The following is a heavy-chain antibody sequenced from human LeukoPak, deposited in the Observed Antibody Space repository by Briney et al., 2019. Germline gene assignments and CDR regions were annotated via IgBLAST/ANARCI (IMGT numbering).Heavy chain of an antibody. Sequence: GGSLRLSCAASGFTVSNYAMGWVRQAPEKGLEWVSGISGSSGSTYYADSVKGRFTISTDNSKNTLYLQMNSLRAEDTAVYYCAKTLVLMAYAPFDYWGQGTLVTVSS. J-gene: IGHJ4*02. CDR2: ISGSSGST. V-gene: IGHV3-23*01. D-gene: IGHD2-8*01. CDR3: AKTLVLMAYAPFDY. CDR1: GFTVSNYA.